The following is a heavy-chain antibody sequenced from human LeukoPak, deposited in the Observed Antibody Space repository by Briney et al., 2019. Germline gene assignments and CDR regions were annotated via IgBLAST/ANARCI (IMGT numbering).Heavy chain of an antibody. Sequence: PGGSLRLSCVASGFAFNTYWMSWVRQAPGKGLEWVANIKQDGSEKYYVDSVKGRFTISRDNANKSLFLQMNSLRAEDTTMYFCARSYDYYYGSGNFSPFWKYWGQGTLVTVSS. CDR3: ARSYDYYYGSGNFSPFWKY. V-gene: IGHV3-7*01. CDR1: GFAFNTYW. D-gene: IGHD3-10*01. CDR2: IKQDGSEK. J-gene: IGHJ4*02.